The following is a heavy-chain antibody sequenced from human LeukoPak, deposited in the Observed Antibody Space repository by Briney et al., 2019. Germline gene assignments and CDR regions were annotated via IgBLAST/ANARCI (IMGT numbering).Heavy chain of an antibody. CDR1: GGTFSSYA. V-gene: IGHV1-69*04. CDR2: IIPILCIA. Sequence: ASVKVSCKASGGTFSSYAISWVRQAPGQGLEWMGRIIPILCIANYAQKFQGRVTITADKSTSTAYMELSSLRSEDTAVYYCARSPVRYCSGGSCYSDYYYGMDVWGQGTTVTVSS. J-gene: IGHJ6*02. CDR3: ARSPVRYCSGGSCYSDYYYGMDV. D-gene: IGHD2-15*01.